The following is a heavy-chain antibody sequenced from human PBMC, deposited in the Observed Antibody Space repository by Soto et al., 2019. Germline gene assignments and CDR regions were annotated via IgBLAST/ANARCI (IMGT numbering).Heavy chain of an antibody. V-gene: IGHV4-59*04. Sequence: PSETLSLTCTVSGASISSSYWSWIRQSPGKGLEWIGYVFYSGAIFYSGNIYYNPSLKSRVTISVDTSKNQFSLRLSSVTAADTGVYYCVRYDRINMKPYSPEGFHIWGQGTMVTVSS. J-gene: IGHJ3*02. CDR1: GASISSSY. D-gene: IGHD3-3*02. CDR3: VRYDRINMKPYSPEGFHI. CDR2: IFYSGNI.